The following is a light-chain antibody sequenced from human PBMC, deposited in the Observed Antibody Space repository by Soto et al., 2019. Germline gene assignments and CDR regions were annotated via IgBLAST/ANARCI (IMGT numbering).Light chain of an antibody. CDR1: QSISSW. J-gene: IGKJ1*01. Sequence: DIPMTQSPATRSASVGDRVTITCLASQSISSWLAWYQQKPGQAPRLLIYRASSIESGVPSRFSGSGSGTEFTLTISRLQPEDFATYYCQQYNSYSEAFGQGTKVDIK. CDR3: QQYNSYSEA. CDR2: RAS. V-gene: IGKV1-5*03.